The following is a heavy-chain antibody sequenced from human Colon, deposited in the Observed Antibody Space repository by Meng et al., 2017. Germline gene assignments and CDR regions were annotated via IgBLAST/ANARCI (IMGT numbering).Heavy chain of an antibody. D-gene: IGHD1-1*01. CDR3: GRDQGRQLINH. CDR2: VYHRGDT. V-gene: IGHV4-4*02. Sequence: QVQQQESGPGLVKPSGTLSLTCTVSGDSISSDIWWSWVRQPPGKGLEWIGEVYHRGDTNYNPSLKSRVVISVDRSKNQFSLNLSSVTAADTAVYYCGRDQGRQLINHWGQGTLVTASS. J-gene: IGHJ4*02. CDR1: GDSISSDIW.